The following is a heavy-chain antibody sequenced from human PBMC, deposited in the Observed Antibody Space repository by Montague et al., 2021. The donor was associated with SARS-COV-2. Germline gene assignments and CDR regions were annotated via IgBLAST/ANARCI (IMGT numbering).Heavy chain of an antibody. CDR2: IHYSEAT. Sequence: SETLSLTCTVSGDSITSSRYHWGWVRQPPGKGLEWIGSIHYSEATYYNPSLKSRLTISVDTSKNHFSLKLTSVTASDSAVYYCARPIHDNSPDRAFDVWGQGTMVTVSS. D-gene: IGHD3-22*01. J-gene: IGHJ3*01. CDR3: ARPIHDNSPDRAFDV. V-gene: IGHV4-39*02. CDR1: GDSITSSRYH.